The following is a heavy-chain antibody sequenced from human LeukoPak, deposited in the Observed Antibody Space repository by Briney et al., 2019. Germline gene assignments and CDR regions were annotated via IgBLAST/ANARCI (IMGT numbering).Heavy chain of an antibody. Sequence: PGGSLRLSCAASGFTFHDYAMHWVRQVPGRGLEWVSGITWNSGSVLYADSVRGRFTISRDNAKNSLYLQMNSLRPEDMAFYYCAKGLGVASLIVDALDMWGQGTMVTV. CDR1: GFTFHDYA. V-gene: IGHV3-9*03. D-gene: IGHD3/OR15-3a*01. CDR2: ITWNSGSV. J-gene: IGHJ3*02. CDR3: AKGLGVASLIVDALDM.